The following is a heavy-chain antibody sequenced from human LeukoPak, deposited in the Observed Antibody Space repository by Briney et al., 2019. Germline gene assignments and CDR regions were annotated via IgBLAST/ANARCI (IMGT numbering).Heavy chain of an antibody. CDR1: GFTFSSYS. CDR2: ISSSSSYI. Sequence: KPGGSLRLSCAASGFTFSSYSMNWVRQAPGKGLEWVSSISSSSSYIYYADSVKGRFTISRDNAKNSLYLQMNSLRAEDTAVYYCARVGVAPYWIAAGDFDYWGQGTLVTVSS. J-gene: IGHJ4*02. V-gene: IGHV3-21*01. D-gene: IGHD6-13*01. CDR3: ARVGVAPYWIAAGDFDY.